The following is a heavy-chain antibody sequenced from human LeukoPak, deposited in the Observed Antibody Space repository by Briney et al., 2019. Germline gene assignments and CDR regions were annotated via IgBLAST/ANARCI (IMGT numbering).Heavy chain of an antibody. Sequence: TLSLTCTVSGGSISSYYWSWIRQPPGKALEWLARIDWDDDEYYSTSLKTRLTISKDTSKNQVVLTMTNMDPVDTATYYCARSHAIAVAGRGYFDYWGQGTLVTVSS. J-gene: IGHJ4*02. CDR3: ARSHAIAVAGRGYFDY. CDR2: IDWDDDE. CDR1: GGSISSYYW. V-gene: IGHV2-70*11. D-gene: IGHD6-19*01.